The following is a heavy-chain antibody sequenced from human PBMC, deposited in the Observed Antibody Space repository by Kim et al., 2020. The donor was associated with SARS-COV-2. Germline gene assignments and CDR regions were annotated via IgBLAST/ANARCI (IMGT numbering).Heavy chain of an antibody. D-gene: IGHD3-3*01. CDR3: ARYDF. Sequence: SETLSLTCAVCGGSFSGYYWTWIRQPPGKGLEWIGDIDHSGSANYHPSLKSRVTISADTSNNQFSLKMNSVTAADTAIYYCARYDFWSRGTLVTVSS. CDR2: IDHSGSA. V-gene: IGHV4-34*01. J-gene: IGHJ4*02. CDR1: GGSFSGYY.